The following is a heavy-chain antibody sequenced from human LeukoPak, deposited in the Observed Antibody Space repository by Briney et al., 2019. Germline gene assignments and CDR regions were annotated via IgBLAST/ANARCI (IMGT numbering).Heavy chain of an antibody. CDR2: IHPSSGAT. D-gene: IGHD2/OR15-2a*01. J-gene: IGHJ4*02. CDR1: GYTFIAYH. Sequence: ASVKVSCKASGYTFIAYHMHWVRQAPGQGLEWMGRIHPSSGATNYAQRFQGRITLTRDTSINTAYMELSRLTSDDTAVYYCARDLPFEDWGQGTLVTVSS. V-gene: IGHV1-2*06. CDR3: ARDLPFED.